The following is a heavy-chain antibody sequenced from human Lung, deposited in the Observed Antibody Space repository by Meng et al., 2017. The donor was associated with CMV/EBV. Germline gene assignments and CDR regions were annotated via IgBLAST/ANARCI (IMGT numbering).Heavy chain of an antibody. CDR1: GGSISSSSYY. J-gene: IGHJ3*02. V-gene: IGHV4-39*01. CDR3: ARQRPVLDAFDI. D-gene: IGHD3-3*01. CDR2: IYYSGST. Sequence: SETLSLTCTVSGGSISSSSYYWGWIRQPPGKGLEWIGSIYYSGSTYYNPSLKSRVTISVDTSKNQFSLKLSSVTAADTAVYYCARQRPVLDAFDIWGQGTMVTFSS.